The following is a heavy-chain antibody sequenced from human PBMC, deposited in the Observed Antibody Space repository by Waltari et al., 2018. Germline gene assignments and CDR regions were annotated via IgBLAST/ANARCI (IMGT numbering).Heavy chain of an antibody. CDR3: ARAGYYYDSSGYYLWRGEGAFDI. CDR1: GGTFSSYA. V-gene: IGHV1-69*01. CDR2: IIPIFGTA. Sequence: QVQLVQSGAEVKKPGSSVKVSCKASGGTFSSYAISWVRQAPGQGLEWMGGIIPIFGTANYAQKFQGRVTITADESTSTAYMELSSLRSEDTAVYYCARAGYYYDSSGYYLWRGEGAFDIWGQGTMVTVSS. D-gene: IGHD3-22*01. J-gene: IGHJ3*02.